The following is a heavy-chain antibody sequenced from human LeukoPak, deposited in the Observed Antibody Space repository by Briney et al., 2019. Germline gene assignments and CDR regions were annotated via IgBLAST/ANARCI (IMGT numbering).Heavy chain of an antibody. D-gene: IGHD1-26*01. V-gene: IGHV1-69*15. CDR3: ARKLRLGGNWFDP. CDR1: GGTFTSYA. J-gene: IGHJ5*02. CDR2: IIPISGTT. Sequence: SVKVSCKTSGGTFTSYAITWVRQAPGQGLEWMGKIIPISGTTNYAQKFQGRVTFAADESTSTAYMELSSLRSEDTALYYCARKLRLGGNWFDPWGQGTLVTVSS.